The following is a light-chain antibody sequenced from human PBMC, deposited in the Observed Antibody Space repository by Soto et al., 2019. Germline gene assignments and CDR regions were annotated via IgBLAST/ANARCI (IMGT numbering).Light chain of an antibody. V-gene: IGLV2-23*02. J-gene: IGLJ2*01. CDR2: EVS. CDR3: CSYAGTTSFVV. CDR1: NSDVGSYNL. Sequence: QSALTQPASVSGSPGQSITISCTGTNSDVGSYNLVSWYQQSPGKAPKFMIYEVSKRPSGVSNRFSGSKSGNTASLTISGLQAEDEADYYCCSYAGTTSFVVFGGGTKLTVL.